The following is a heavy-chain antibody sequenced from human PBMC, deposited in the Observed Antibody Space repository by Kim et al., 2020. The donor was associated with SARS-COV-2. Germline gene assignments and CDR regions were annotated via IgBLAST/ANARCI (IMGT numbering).Heavy chain of an antibody. J-gene: IGHJ4*02. CDR2: IIPIFGTA. D-gene: IGHD3-16*01. CDR3: ASGGLGIHFDY. Sequence: SVKVSCKASGGTSSNYAISWVRQAPGQGLEWMGGIIPIFGTANYAQKFQGRVTITADESTSTVYMELSSLRSEDTAVYYCASGGLGIHFDYWGQGTLVTVSS. V-gene: IGHV1-69*13. CDR1: GGTSSNYA.